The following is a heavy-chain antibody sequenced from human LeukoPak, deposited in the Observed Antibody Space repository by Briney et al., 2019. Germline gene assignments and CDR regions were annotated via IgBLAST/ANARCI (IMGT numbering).Heavy chain of an antibody. D-gene: IGHD3-3*01. J-gene: IGHJ4*02. Sequence: GRSLRLSCAASGFTFSSYNMNWVRQAPGKGLEWVSSISSSSSYIYYADSVKGRFTISRDNAKNSVFLQMNSLRAEDTAVYFCIWSGEADWGQGTLVTVSS. CDR1: GFTFSSYN. CDR2: ISSSSSYI. CDR3: IWSGEAD. V-gene: IGHV3-21*01.